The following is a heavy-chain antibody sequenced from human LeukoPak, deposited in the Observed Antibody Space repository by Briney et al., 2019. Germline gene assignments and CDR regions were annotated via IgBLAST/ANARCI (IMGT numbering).Heavy chain of an antibody. V-gene: IGHV4-31*01. J-gene: IGHJ4*02. CDR3: ARAVPSGGSCYEDY. D-gene: IGHD2-15*01. Sequence: SETLSLTCTVSGVSISSGDYYWSWIRQHPGKGLEWIAYIYFNGNTYYNPSLKSPVTISVDTSKNQFSLKLSSVTAADSAVYYCARAVPSGGSCYEDYWGQGTLVTVSS. CDR2: IYFNGNT. CDR1: GVSISSGDYY.